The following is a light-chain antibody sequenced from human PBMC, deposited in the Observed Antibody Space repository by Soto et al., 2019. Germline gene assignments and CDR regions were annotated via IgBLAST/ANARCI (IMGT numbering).Light chain of an antibody. CDR2: DVS. CDR3: SSYTSSSTRV. Sequence: QSALTQPASVSGSPGQSITISCTGTSSDVGGYNYDSWYQQHPGKAPKLMIYDVSNRPSGVSNRFSGSKSGNTASLTISGLQAEDEADYYCSSYTSSSTRVXGTGTKVTVL. V-gene: IGLV2-14*01. CDR1: SSDVGGYNY. J-gene: IGLJ1*01.